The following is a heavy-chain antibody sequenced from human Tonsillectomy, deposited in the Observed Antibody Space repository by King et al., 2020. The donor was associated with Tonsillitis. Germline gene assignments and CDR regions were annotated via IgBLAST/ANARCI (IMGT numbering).Heavy chain of an antibody. CDR2: IYLSGNT. Sequence: QLQESGSGLVKPSQTLSLTCSFSAGSISSGHYSWSWIRQPPGKGLEWIGYIYLSGNTYSNPSLKSRVTISVDRSMNQFSLRLSSVTAADTAVYYCARGLAAADYAFDIWGQGTMVTVSS. CDR3: ARGLAAADYAFDI. V-gene: IGHV4-30-2*01. D-gene: IGHD6-13*01. CDR1: AGSISSGHYS. J-gene: IGHJ3*02.